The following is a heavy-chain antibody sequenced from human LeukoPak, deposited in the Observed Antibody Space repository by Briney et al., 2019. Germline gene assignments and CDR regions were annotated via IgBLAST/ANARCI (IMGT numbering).Heavy chain of an antibody. CDR3: AKGPGVGYDFWSGYQGTYYYYMDV. V-gene: IGHV1-69*05. Sequence: GASVKVSCKASGSTFSSYAISWVRQAPGQGLEWMGGIIPIFGTANYAQKFQGRVTITTDESTSTAYMELSSLRSEDTAVHYCAKGPGVGYDFWSGYQGTYYYYMDVWGKGTTVTVSS. J-gene: IGHJ6*03. CDR1: GSTFSSYA. CDR2: IIPIFGTA. D-gene: IGHD3-3*01.